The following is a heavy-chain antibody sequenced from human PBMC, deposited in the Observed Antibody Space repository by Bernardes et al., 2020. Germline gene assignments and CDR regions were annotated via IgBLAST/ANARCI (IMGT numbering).Heavy chain of an antibody. CDR3: ARQRRGYRYGGDY. Sequence: SVKVSCKASGGTFSTYAISWVRQAPGQGLEWMGGIIPPFATADYAQKFLGRVTITADESTNTAYMELSSLRSEDTAVYYCARQRRGYRYGGDYWGQGTLVTVSS. CDR2: IIPPFATA. J-gene: IGHJ4*02. CDR1: GGTFSTYA. V-gene: IGHV1-69*13. D-gene: IGHD5-18*01.